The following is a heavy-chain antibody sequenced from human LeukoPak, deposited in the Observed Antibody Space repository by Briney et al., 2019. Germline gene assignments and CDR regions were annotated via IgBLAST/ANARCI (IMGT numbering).Heavy chain of an antibody. J-gene: IGHJ4*02. Sequence: ASVKVSCKASGYTFTGYYMHWVRQAPGQGLEWMGWINPNSGGTNYAQKFQGRVTMTRDTSISTAYMELSRLRSDDTAVYYCARLENWSGYYNFDHWGQGTLVTVSS. V-gene: IGHV1-2*02. CDR2: INPNSGGT. CDR1: GYTFTGYY. CDR3: ARLENWSGYYNFDH. D-gene: IGHD3-3*01.